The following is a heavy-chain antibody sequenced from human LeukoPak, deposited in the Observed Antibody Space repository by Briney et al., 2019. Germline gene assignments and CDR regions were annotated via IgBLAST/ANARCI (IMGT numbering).Heavy chain of an antibody. J-gene: IGHJ4*02. CDR2: TYYRSKCYN. Sequence: SQTLSLTCAISGDSVSRTSVAWNWIRQSPSRGLEWLGRTYYRSKCYNDDAVSVKSRITINPDASKNQFSLQLNSVTPEDTAVYYCARVASKVVDYWGQGTLGTVSS. V-gene: IGHV6-1*01. D-gene: IGHD5/OR15-5a*01. CDR1: GDSVSRTSVA. CDR3: ARVASKVVDY.